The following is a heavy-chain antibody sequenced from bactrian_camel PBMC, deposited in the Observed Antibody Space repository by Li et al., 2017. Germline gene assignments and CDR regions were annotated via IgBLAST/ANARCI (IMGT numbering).Heavy chain of an antibody. CDR2: IEGDGGRT. D-gene: IGHD2*01. Sequence: QVQLVESGGGSVRPGGSLRLSCAAPAFTFATYCMAWFRQAPGKEREEVARIEGDGGRTKVAESVTGRFGISKDNAKIILYLQMTNMKPGDTGRYYCAADPSCTGTYPEGYWGQGTQVTVS. CDR1: AFTFATYC. J-gene: IGHJ4*01. V-gene: IGHV3S6*01. CDR3: AADPSCTGTYPEGY.